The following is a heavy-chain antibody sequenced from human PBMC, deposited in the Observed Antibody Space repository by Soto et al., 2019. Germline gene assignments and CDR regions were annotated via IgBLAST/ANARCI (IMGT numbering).Heavy chain of an antibody. J-gene: IGHJ4*02. CDR3: ARQFDSDTTGYYYAY. V-gene: IGHV1-69*13. Sequence: SVKVSCKASGGTFSRNTISWVRQAPGQGLEWMGGIMPIFGSANYAQKFQGRVTITADENTRTVYMELSRLRSEDTAVYYCARQFDSDTTGYYYAYWGQGTLVNVSS. D-gene: IGHD3-22*01. CDR2: IMPIFGSA. CDR1: GGTFSRNT.